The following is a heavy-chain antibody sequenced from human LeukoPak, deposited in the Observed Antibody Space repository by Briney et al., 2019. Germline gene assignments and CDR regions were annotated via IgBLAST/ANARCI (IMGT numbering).Heavy chain of an antibody. CDR1: GFTFSSYA. CDR2: ISGSGGST. D-gene: IGHD3-10*01. Sequence: GGSLRLSCAASGFTFSSYAMSWVRQAPGKGLEWVSAISGSGGSTYYAGSVKGRFTISRDNSKNTLYLQMNSLRAEDTAVYYCAKEGGVLWFGELTGYYFDYWGQGTLVTVSS. V-gene: IGHV3-23*01. CDR3: AKEGGVLWFGELTGYYFDY. J-gene: IGHJ4*02.